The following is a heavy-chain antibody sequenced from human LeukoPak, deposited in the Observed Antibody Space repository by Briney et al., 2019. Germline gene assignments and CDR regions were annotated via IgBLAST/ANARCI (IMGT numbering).Heavy chain of an antibody. CDR2: INHSGST. V-gene: IGHV4-34*01. J-gene: IGHJ4*02. CDR3: ARGGDDSSGYYSTIDY. CDR1: GGSFSGYY. Sequence: SETLPLTCAVYGGSFSGYYWSWIRQPPGKGLEWIGEINHSGSTNYNPSLKSRVTISVDTSKNQLSLKLSSVTAADTAVYYCARGGDDSSGYYSTIDYWGQGTLVTVSS. D-gene: IGHD3-22*01.